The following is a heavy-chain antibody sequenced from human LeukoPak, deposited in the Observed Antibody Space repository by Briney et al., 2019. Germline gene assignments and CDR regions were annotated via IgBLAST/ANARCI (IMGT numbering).Heavy chain of an antibody. V-gene: IGHV3-48*01. Sequence: GGSLRLSCVASGFTCSDYSMNWVRQAPGKGLEWVSYISSSGFTLNYADSVKGRFTISRDNAKNSLYLQMNSLRAEDTAVYYCAKDRPRHYDFWSGPPLFGAFDIWGQGTMVTVSS. D-gene: IGHD3-3*01. CDR1: GFTCSDYS. J-gene: IGHJ3*02. CDR3: AKDRPRHYDFWSGPPLFGAFDI. CDR2: ISSSGFTL.